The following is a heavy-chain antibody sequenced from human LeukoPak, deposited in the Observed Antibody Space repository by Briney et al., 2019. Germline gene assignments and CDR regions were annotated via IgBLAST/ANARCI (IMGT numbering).Heavy chain of an antibody. CDR1: GFTFSSYA. J-gene: IGHJ4*02. CDR2: ISSNGGST. CDR3: AREPMALYYFDY. Sequence: GGSLRLSCAASGFTFSSYAMHWVRQAPGKGLEYVSAISSNGGSTYYANSVKGRFTISRDNSKNTLYLQMGSLRAEDMAVYYCAREPMALYYFDYWGQGTLVTVSS. D-gene: IGHD3-10*01. V-gene: IGHV3-64*01.